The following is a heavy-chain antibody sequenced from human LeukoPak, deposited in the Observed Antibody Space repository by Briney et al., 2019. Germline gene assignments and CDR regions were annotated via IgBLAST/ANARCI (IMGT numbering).Heavy chain of an antibody. CDR3: AIQITMIVVVPYFGY. D-gene: IGHD3-22*01. J-gene: IGHJ4*02. CDR2: ISGSGTTT. CDR1: GLTFSDYY. V-gene: IGHV3-11*04. Sequence: GGSLRLSCAASGLTFSDYYMTWIRQAPGKGLEWVSSISGSGTTTYSADSVRGRFTVSRDNAKNSVFLYMNSLRAEDTAVYYCAIQITMIVVVPYFGYWGQGTLVTVSS.